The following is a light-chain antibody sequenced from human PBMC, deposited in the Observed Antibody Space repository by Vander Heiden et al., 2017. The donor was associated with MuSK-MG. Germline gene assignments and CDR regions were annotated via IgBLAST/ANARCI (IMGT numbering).Light chain of an antibody. Sequence: DIQMTQSPSSVSASVGDRVTITCRASQGISNWLAWYQQKPGKAPELLIYAASSLQSGVPSRFSGSGSGTDFTLTISSLHPEDFATYYCQQSDSFPLAFGQGTRLEIK. CDR1: QGISNW. J-gene: IGKJ5*01. CDR2: AAS. CDR3: QQSDSFPLA. V-gene: IGKV1-12*01.